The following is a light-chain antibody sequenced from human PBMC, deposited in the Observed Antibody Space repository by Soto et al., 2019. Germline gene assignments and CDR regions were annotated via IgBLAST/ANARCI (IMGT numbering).Light chain of an antibody. J-gene: IGKJ2*01. Sequence: EIVLTQSPGTLSLSPGERATLSCXASQSVRNSYLAWYQQKPGHPPRLLIYGASSRATGIPDRFNGSGSGADFTLTISRLEPEDFAVYHCQQYGSTPRTFGQGTKLEIK. CDR1: QSVRNSY. V-gene: IGKV3-20*01. CDR2: GAS. CDR3: QQYGSTPRT.